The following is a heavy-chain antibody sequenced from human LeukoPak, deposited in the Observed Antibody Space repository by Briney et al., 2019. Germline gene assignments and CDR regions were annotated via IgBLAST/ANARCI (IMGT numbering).Heavy chain of an antibody. CDR1: GFTFSSYA. J-gene: IGHJ4*02. Sequence: GGSLRLSCAASGFTFSSYAMHWVRQAPGKGLEWVAVISYDGSNKYYADSVKGRFTISRDNSKNTLYLQMNSLRAEDTAVYYCARESSSRKNDYWGQGTLVTVSS. CDR2: ISYDGSNK. D-gene: IGHD6-13*01. V-gene: IGHV3-30*04. CDR3: ARESSSRKNDY.